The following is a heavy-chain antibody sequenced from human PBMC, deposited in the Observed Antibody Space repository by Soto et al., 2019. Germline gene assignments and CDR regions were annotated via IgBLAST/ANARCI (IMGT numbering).Heavy chain of an antibody. V-gene: IGHV4-4*07. J-gene: IGHJ4*02. D-gene: IGHD3-16*02. Sequence: SETLSLTCTVSGGSISSYYWGWIRQPAGKGLEWIGRIYTSGSTNYNPSLKSRVTMSVDTSKNQFSLKLSSVTAADTAVYYCARSATYYYYVWGSYRTQPPDYWGQGTLVTVSS. CDR3: ARSATYYYYVWGSYRTQPPDY. CDR1: GGSISSYY. CDR2: IYTSGST.